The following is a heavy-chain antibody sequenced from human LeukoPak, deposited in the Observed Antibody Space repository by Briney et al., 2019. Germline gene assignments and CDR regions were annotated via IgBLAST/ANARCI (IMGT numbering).Heavy chain of an antibody. D-gene: IGHD3-10*01. CDR2: INPNSGGT. V-gene: IGHV1-2*02. CDR1: GYTFTGYY. J-gene: IGHJ3*02. Sequence: ASVKVSCKASGYTFTGYYMHWERQAPGQGLEWMGWINPNSGGTNCAQKFQGRVTMTRDTSISTAYMELSRLRSDDTAVYYCARAGAPDAFDIWGQGTMVTVSS. CDR3: ARAGAPDAFDI.